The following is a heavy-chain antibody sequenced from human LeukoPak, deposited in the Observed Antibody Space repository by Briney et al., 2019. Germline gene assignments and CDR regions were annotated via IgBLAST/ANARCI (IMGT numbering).Heavy chain of an antibody. CDR3: ARSPTTGWYYFED. D-gene: IGHD6-19*01. CDR1: GFTFNIHA. J-gene: IGHJ4*02. Sequence: GGSLRLSCAASGFTFNIHAIHWVRQAPGKGLEYVSGLNSNGGATYYSDSVQARFVISRDNSKNTLYLQMDRLRTEDTAVYYCARSPTTGWYYFEDWGQGTLVTVSS. V-gene: IGHV3-64*02. CDR2: LNSNGGAT.